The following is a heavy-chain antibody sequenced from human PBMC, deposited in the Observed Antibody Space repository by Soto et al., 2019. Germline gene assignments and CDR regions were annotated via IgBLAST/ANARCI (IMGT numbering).Heavy chain of an antibody. V-gene: IGHV3-23*01. Sequence: GGSLRLSCAASGFTFSSYAMSWVRQAPGKGLEWVSAISGSGGSTYYADSVKGRFTISRDNSKNTLYLQMNSLRAEDTAVYYCAKDHRTEKDIVLMVWPGSSMDVWGQGTTVTVSS. J-gene: IGHJ6*02. CDR3: AKDHRTEKDIVLMVWPGSSMDV. CDR2: ISGSGGST. D-gene: IGHD2-8*01. CDR1: GFTFSSYA.